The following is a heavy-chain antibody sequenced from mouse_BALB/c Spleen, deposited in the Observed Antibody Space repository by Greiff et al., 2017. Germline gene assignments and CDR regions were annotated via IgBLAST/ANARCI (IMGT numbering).Heavy chain of an antibody. CDR3: AREGVYYGSRGYAMDY. J-gene: IGHJ4*01. D-gene: IGHD1-1*01. Sequence: VHLVESGPGLVAPSQSLSITCTVSGFSLTSYGVHWVRQPPGKGLEWLGVIWAGGSTNYNSALMSRLSISKDNSKSQVFLKMNSLQTDDTAMYYCAREGVYYGSRGYAMDYWGQGTSVTVSS. CDR2: IWAGGST. V-gene: IGHV2-9*02. CDR1: GFSLTSYG.